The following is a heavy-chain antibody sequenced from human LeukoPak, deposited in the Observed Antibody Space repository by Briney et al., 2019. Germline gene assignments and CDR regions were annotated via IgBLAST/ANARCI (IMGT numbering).Heavy chain of an antibody. CDR1: GFTFSSYA. D-gene: IGHD3-16*01. J-gene: IGHJ4*02. CDR3: AKEGDLVGVNHVDY. V-gene: IGHV3-23*01. CDR2: ISGGGGRT. Sequence: GGSLTLSCAASGFTFSSYAMSWVRQAPGKGLEWVSAISGGGGRTYYADSVKGRFTISRDNPMNTLYLHMNSLRAEETAVYYCAKEGDLVGVNHVDYWGQGTLVTVSS.